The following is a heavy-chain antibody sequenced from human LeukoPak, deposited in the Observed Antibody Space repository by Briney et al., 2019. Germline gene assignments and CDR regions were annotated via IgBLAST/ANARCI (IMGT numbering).Heavy chain of an antibody. J-gene: IGHJ4*02. D-gene: IGHD5-18*01. CDR1: GGTFISYA. V-gene: IGHV1-69*06. CDR2: IIPIFGTA. CDR3: AREGGYSYGYYFDY. Sequence: GSSVKVSCKASGGTFISYAISWVRQAPGKGLDWMGGIIPIFGTANYAQKFQGRVTITADKSKSTAYMELSSLRSEDTAVYYCAREGGYSYGYYFDYWGQGTLVTVSS.